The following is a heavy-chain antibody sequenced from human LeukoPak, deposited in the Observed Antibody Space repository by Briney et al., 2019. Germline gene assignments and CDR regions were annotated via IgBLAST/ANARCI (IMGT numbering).Heavy chain of an antibody. Sequence: GGSLRLSCAVSGFTVYNNFMYWVRQAPGKGLEWVSVIYSGGSTYYADSVKGRFTISRDNSKNTLYLQMNSLRAEDTAVYYCARTTTVVTHYYYYGMDVWGQGTTVTVSS. V-gene: IGHV3-66*01. CDR1: GFTVYNNF. CDR2: IYSGGST. D-gene: IGHD4-23*01. J-gene: IGHJ6*02. CDR3: ARTTTVVTHYYYYGMDV.